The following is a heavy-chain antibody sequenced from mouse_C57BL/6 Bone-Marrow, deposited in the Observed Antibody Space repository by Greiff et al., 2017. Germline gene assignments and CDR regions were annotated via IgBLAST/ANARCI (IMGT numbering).Heavy chain of an antibody. CDR1: GFNIKDDY. J-gene: IGHJ2*01. CDR2: IDPENGDT. CDR3: TTGMTTVVDY. V-gene: IGHV14-4*01. D-gene: IGHD1-1*01. Sequence: VQLQQSGAELVRPGASVKLSCTASGFNIKDDYMHWVKQRPEQGLEWIGWIDPENGDTESASKFQGKATITADTSSNTAYLQLSSLTSEDTAVYYCTTGMTTVVDYWGQGTTLTVSS.